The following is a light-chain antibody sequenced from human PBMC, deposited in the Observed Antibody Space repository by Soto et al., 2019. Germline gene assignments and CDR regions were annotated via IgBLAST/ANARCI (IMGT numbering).Light chain of an antibody. J-gene: IGLJ2*01. Sequence: QSVLTQPPSVSAAPGQKVTISCSGSNSNIGNNYVSWYQQFPGTAPKVLIYDNNKRPSGIPDRFSGSKSATSATLVITGRQTGDEADYYCGAWDSSLHAGVFGGGTKLTVL. CDR1: NSNIGNNY. V-gene: IGLV1-51*01. CDR2: DNN. CDR3: GAWDSSLHAGV.